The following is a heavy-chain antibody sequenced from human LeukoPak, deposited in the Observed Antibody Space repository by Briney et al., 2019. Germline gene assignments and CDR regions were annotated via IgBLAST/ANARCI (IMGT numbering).Heavy chain of an antibody. D-gene: IGHD2-15*01. J-gene: IGHJ4*02. CDR1: GFTFSSYA. Sequence: GGSLRLSCAASGFTFSSYAMHWVRQAPGKGLEGVAVISYDGSNKYYADSVKGRFTISRDNSKNTLYLQMNSLRAEDTAVYYCARDKVRCSGGSCYYLDYWGQGTLVTVSS. CDR3: ARDKVRCSGGSCYYLDY. V-gene: IGHV3-30*04. CDR2: ISYDGSNK.